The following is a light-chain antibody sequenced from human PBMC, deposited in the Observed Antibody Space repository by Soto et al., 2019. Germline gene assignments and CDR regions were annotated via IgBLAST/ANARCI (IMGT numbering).Light chain of an antibody. CDR3: SSYTSYTSYV. V-gene: IGLV2-14*01. J-gene: IGLJ1*01. Sequence: QSALTQPASVSGSPGQSITISCTGTSNDVGGFNYVSWFQQHPGKAPKLIISEVSYRPSGVSHRFSGSKSGNTASLTISGLQAEDEADYYCSSYTSYTSYVFGTGTKLTVL. CDR2: EVS. CDR1: SNDVGGFNY.